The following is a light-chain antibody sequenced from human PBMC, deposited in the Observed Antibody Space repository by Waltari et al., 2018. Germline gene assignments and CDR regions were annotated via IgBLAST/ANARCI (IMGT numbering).Light chain of an antibody. J-gene: IGKJ4*01. V-gene: IGKV3-11*01. CDR3: QQRSSWPPRLT. Sequence: EIVLTQSPATLSLSPGERATLSCRASQSVRSYLAWYQQKPGKAPRLFSYDASNRATGIPARFSGSGSGTDFTLTISSLEPEDFAVYFCQQRSSWPPRLTFGGGTKVEIK. CDR2: DAS. CDR1: QSVRSY.